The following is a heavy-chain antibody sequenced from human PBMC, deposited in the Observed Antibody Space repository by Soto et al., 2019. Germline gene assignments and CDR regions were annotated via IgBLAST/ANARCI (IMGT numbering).Heavy chain of an antibody. V-gene: IGHV4-4*07. Sequence: LSLTGTVSGASISVFYLSWIQNSAGKGLEWIGRIYATGTTDYNPSLKSRVMMSVDTSKKQFSLKLRPVTAADTAVYHCVRDGTKTLREWFDPWGQGISVTVSS. CDR1: GASISVFY. D-gene: IGHD1-1*01. CDR2: IYATGTT. J-gene: IGHJ5*02. CDR3: VRDGTKTLREWFDP.